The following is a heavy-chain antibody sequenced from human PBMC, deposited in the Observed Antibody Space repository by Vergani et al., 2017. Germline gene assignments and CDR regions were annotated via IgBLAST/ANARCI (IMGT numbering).Heavy chain of an antibody. V-gene: IGHV3-23*01. J-gene: IGHJ4*02. CDR2: ISDNGGTT. D-gene: IGHD3-22*01. CDR1: GFTFRNYA. CDR3: AKESAYFESGGYYYLDY. Sequence: EVQLLESGGGLAQPGGSLRLSCAASGFTFRNYAMTWVRQAPGKGLEWVSIISDNGGTTYYADSVKGRFTISRDNSKDTLYLQMDSLRAEDTAVYYCAKESAYFESGGYYYLDYWGQGTPVTVSS.